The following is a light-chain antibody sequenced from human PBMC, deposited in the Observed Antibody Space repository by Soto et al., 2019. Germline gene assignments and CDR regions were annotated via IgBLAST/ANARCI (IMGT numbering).Light chain of an antibody. CDR1: QSISSN. CDR3: KHYNNWPPWT. V-gene: IGKV3-15*01. Sequence: EIVMTQSPATLSVSPGERATLSCRASQSISSNLAWYQQKPGQAPRLLIYGASTRATGIPTRFNDSGSGTEFTLTISSLQSEDFAVYYCKHYNNWPPWTFGQATKVEIK. J-gene: IGKJ1*01. CDR2: GAS.